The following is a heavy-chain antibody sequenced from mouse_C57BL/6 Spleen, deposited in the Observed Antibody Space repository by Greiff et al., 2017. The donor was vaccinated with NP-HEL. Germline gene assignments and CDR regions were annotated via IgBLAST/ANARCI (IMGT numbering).Heavy chain of an antibody. CDR1: GFTFSSYG. J-gene: IGHJ4*01. CDR2: ISSGGSYT. CDR3: ARQDGYGGAPYAMDY. Sequence: DVQLQESGGDLVKPGGSLKLSCAASGFTFSSYGMSWVRQTPDKRLEWVATISSGGSYTYYPDSVKGRFTISRDNAKNTLYLQMSSLKSEDTAMYYCARQDGYGGAPYAMDYWGQGTSVTVSS. V-gene: IGHV5-6*01. D-gene: IGHD2-2*01.